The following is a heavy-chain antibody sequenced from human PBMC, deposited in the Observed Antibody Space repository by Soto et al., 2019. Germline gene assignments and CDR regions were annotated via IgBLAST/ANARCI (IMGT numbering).Heavy chain of an antibody. Sequence: SETLSLTCTVSGGSLSSGSYYWCWLRQPPGKGLEWIGYIYYSGSTNYNPSLKSRVTISVDTSKNQFSLKLSSVTAADTAVYYCAREGYSSSNFDYWGQGTLVTVSS. CDR1: GGSLSSGSYY. D-gene: IGHD6-13*01. CDR3: AREGYSSSNFDY. J-gene: IGHJ4*02. CDR2: IYYSGST. V-gene: IGHV4-61*01.